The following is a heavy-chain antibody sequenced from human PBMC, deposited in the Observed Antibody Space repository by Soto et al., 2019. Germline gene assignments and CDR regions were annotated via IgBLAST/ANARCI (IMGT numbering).Heavy chain of an antibody. Sequence: EVQLLESGGALVQPGGSLRLSCAASGFKFDSYAMSWVRQAPGKGLEWVSALSGTGDSTDYADSVKGRFTISRDDSKTTLYLQMSSLRAEDTAVYYCAKDNGNYGSGTFFDWGQGTLVTVSS. V-gene: IGHV3-23*01. CDR3: AKDNGNYGSGTFFD. CDR1: GFKFDSYA. D-gene: IGHD3-10*01. J-gene: IGHJ4*02. CDR2: LSGTGDST.